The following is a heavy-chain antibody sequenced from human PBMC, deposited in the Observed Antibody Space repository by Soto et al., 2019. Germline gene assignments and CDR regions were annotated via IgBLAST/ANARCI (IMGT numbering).Heavy chain of an antibody. Sequence: SETLSLTCTVSGGSISSSSYYWGWIRQPPGKGLEWIGSIYYSGSTYYNPSLKSRVTISVDTSKNQFSLKLSSVTAADTAVYYCARLTGFGYRAQRTPVTGSS. CDR2: IYYSGST. D-gene: IGHD1-20*01. CDR1: GGSISSSSYY. CDR3: ARLTGFGY. V-gene: IGHV4-39*01. J-gene: IGHJ4*02.